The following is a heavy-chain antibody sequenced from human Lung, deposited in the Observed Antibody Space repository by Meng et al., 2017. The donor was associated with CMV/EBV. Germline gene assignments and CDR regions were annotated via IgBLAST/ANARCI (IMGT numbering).Heavy chain of an antibody. CDR1: GFTFSGYC. J-gene: IGHJ4*02. CDR3: VRDLPPYYDFWSGYLDF. V-gene: IGHV3-21*01. Sequence: SXAASGFTFSGYCMNWVRQAPGKGLEWVSSISSSSTYIYYADSVKGRFTISRDNAKNSLYLEMNSLRAEDTAVYYCVRDLPPYYDFWSGYLDFWXQGTXVTVSS. D-gene: IGHD3-3*01. CDR2: ISSSSTYI.